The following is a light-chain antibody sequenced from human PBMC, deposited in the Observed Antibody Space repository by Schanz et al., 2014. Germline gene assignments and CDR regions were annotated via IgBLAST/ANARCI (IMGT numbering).Light chain of an antibody. J-gene: IGLJ2*01. V-gene: IGLV2-8*01. Sequence: QSALTQPPSASGSPGQSVTISCTGTSSDVGGYKCVSWYQQHPGKAPKLMIYDVTKRPSGVPDRFSGSKSGNTASLTVSGLQAEDEADYYCSSYAGNNKLLFGGGTKLTVL. CDR2: DVT. CDR1: SSDVGGYKC. CDR3: SSYAGNNKLL.